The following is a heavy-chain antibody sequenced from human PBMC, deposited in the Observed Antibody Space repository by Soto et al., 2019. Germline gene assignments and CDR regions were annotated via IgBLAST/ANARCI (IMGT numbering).Heavy chain of an antibody. V-gene: IGHV5-51*01. J-gene: IGHJ3*02. CDR3: AIRWGDYYDSGPYSFDPFDM. CDR1: GYSFAIYW. Sequence: GESLKISCKGSGYSFAIYWIGWVRQMPGKGLEWMGIIYPGDSDTRYSPSFQGQVTISADKSINTAYLHWSSLKASDTAMYFCAIRWGDYYDSGPYSFDPFDMWGQGTMVTVSS. D-gene: IGHD3-22*01. CDR2: IYPGDSDT.